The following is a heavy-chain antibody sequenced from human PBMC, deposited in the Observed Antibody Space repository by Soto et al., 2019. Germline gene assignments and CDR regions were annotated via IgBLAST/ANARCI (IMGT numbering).Heavy chain of an antibody. CDR3: ARAGNGYKAIYYGLDV. D-gene: IGHD5-18*01. CDR1: GYRFTSYW. V-gene: IGHV5-51*01. Sequence: GESLKISCXGPGYRFTSYWIAWVPQMPGQGLEWRGNIYPGDSDTRYSPPLQGQVTLSPDKSFSTAYSQWSTLKASDTAMYYFARAGNGYKAIYYGLDVWGQGTTVTVSS. J-gene: IGHJ6*02. CDR2: IYPGDSDT.